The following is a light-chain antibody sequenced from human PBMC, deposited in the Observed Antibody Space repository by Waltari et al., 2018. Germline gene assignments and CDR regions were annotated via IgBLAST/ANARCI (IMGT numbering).Light chain of an antibody. CDR3: AVWDDSLNGWV. CDR1: DSNIGNNM. CDR2: RDD. J-gene: IGLJ3*02. V-gene: IGLV1-44*01. Sequence: QSVLTQSPSASGTPGQRATISCSGSDSNIGNNMVHWYQQFPGTAPKLLIRRDDQRPSGVPDRFSGSKSGTSASLGISGLQSEDEAIYFCAVWDDSLNGWVFGGGTKVTVL.